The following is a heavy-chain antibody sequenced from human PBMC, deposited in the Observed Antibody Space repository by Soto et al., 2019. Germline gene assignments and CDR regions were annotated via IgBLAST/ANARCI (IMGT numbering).Heavy chain of an antibody. Sequence: VGSLRLSCAASGFTFSGSAMHWVRPASGKGLEWVGRIRSKANSFATSYGASVKGRFTISRDDSKNTTFLQMNSLKTEDTALYYCTRQHYAALDAFDIWGLGTMVTVSS. CDR1: GFTFSGSA. CDR3: TRQHYAALDAFDI. CDR2: IRSKANSFAT. V-gene: IGHV3-73*01. J-gene: IGHJ3*02. D-gene: IGHD3-16*01.